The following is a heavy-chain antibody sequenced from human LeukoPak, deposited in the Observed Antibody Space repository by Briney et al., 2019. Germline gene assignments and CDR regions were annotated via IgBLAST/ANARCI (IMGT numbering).Heavy chain of an antibody. V-gene: IGHV4-39*07. J-gene: IGHJ6*03. Sequence: SETLSLTCTVSDGSISSSSYYWGWIRQPPGKGLEWIGSIYYSGSTYYNPSLKSRVTISVDTSKSQFSLKVTSVTAADTAVYYCARDGPGCSSTSCPHYLYYYYYYMDVWGKGTTVTVSS. CDR2: IYYSGST. D-gene: IGHD2-2*01. CDR3: ARDGPGCSSTSCPHYLYYYYYYMDV. CDR1: DGSISSSSYY.